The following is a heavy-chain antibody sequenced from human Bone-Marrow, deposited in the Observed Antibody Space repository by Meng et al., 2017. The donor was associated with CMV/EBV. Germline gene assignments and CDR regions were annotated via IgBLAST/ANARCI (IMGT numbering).Heavy chain of an antibody. CDR1: GFTFSSSS. CDR2: IREDGSEK. D-gene: IGHD3-22*01. J-gene: IGHJ4*02. V-gene: IGHV3-7*04. CDR3: ARGTDSSAYRCFDY. Sequence: GESLKISCAASGFTFSSSSMTWVRQAPGKGLEWVANIREDGSEKYYVDSVKGRFTISRDNAENSLFLQMNSLRADDTAAYYCARGTDSSAYRCFDYWGQGPLVTVSS.